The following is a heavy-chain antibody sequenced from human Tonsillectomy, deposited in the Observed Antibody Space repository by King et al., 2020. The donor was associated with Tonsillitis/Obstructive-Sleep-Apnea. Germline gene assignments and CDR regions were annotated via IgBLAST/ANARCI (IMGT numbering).Heavy chain of an antibody. CDR3: AGRRVRGDAFDI. D-gene: IGHD3-10*01. CDR1: GGSISSYY. Sequence: LQLQESGPGLVKPSETLSLTCTVSGGSISSYYWSWIRQPPGKGLEWIGYIYYSGSTNYNPSLKSRVTISVDTSKNQFSLKLSSVTAADTAVYYCAGRRVRGDAFDIWGQGTMVTVSS. V-gene: IGHV4-59*01. CDR2: IYYSGST. J-gene: IGHJ3*02.